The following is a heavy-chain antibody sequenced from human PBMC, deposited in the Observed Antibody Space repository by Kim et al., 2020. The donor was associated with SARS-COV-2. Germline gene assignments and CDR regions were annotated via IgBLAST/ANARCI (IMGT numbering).Heavy chain of an antibody. D-gene: IGHD2-15*01. J-gene: IGHJ4*02. CDR1: GFTVGNNY. CDR3: ANSAAY. CDR2: IYSGGST. V-gene: IGHV3-53*01. Sequence: GGSLRLSCAASGFTVGNNYMRWVRQAPGKGLEWVSLIYSGGSTYYADSVKGRFTISRDSSKNTLYLQMNSLRVEDTAVYYCANSAAYWGQGTLVTVPS.